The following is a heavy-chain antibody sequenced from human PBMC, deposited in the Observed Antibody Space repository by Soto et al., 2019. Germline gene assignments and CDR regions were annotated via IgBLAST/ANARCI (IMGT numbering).Heavy chain of an antibody. CDR1: GGSISSYY. Sequence: KPSETLSLTCTVSGGSISSYYWSWIRQPAGKGLGWIGRIYTSGSTNYNPSLKSRVTMSVDTSKNQFSLKLSSVTAADTAVYYCARDQYPPVVGADGNWFDPWGQGTLVTVSS. D-gene: IGHD2-15*01. CDR3: ARDQYPPVVGADGNWFDP. CDR2: IYTSGST. J-gene: IGHJ5*02. V-gene: IGHV4-4*07.